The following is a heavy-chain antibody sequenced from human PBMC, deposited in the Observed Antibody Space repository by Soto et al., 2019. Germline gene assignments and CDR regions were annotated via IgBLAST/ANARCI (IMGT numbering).Heavy chain of an antibody. CDR2: IYYSGST. CDR3: ARHPSDFWFDP. CDR1: GGSISSSSYF. J-gene: IGHJ5*02. Sequence: QLQLQESGPGLVKPSETLSLTCSVSGGSISSSSYFWGWIRQPPGKGLEWIGIIYYSGSTYYNPPLKRRVTGSVDTSKNQFSLKLSSVTAADTAVYYCARHPSDFWFDPWGQGTLVTVSS. V-gene: IGHV4-39*01. D-gene: IGHD2-21*02.